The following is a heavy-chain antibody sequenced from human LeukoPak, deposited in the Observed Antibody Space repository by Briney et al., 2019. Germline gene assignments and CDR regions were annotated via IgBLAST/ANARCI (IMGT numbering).Heavy chain of an antibody. CDR1: GFTFSSYS. CDR2: ISSSSSYI. Sequence: GGSLRLSCAASGFTFSSYSMNWVRQAPGKGLEWVSSISSSSSYIYYADSVKGRFTISRDNAKNSLYLQMNSLRAEDTAVYYCARVQVLELRLGASDIWGQGTMVTVSS. J-gene: IGHJ3*02. D-gene: IGHD1-7*01. CDR3: ARVQVLELRLGASDI. V-gene: IGHV3-21*01.